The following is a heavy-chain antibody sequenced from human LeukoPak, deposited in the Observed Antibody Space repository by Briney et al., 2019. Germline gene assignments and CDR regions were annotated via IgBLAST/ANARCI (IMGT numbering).Heavy chain of an antibody. CDR3: ARGVLWPLFNWFDP. J-gene: IGHJ5*02. V-gene: IGHV4-34*01. CDR1: GGSFSGYY. Sequence: RTSETLSLTCAVYGGSFSGYYWSWIRQPPGKGLEWIGEINHSGSTNYNPSLKSRVTISVDTSKNQFSLKLSSVTAADTAVYYCARGVLWPLFNWFDPWGQGTLVTVSS. CDR2: INHSGST. D-gene: IGHD2-2*01.